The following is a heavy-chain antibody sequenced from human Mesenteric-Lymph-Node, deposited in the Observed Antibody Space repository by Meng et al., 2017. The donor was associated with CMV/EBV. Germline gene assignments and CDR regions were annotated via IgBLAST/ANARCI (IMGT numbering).Heavy chain of an antibody. V-gene: IGHV3-30-3*01. Sequence: GESLKISCAASGFTFSSYAMHWVRQAPGKGLEWVAVISYDGSNKYYADSVKGRFTISRDNSKNTLFLEMNSLRTDDTAVYYCARSRFVAARISYYYYALDVWGRGTTVTVSS. J-gene: IGHJ6*02. CDR3: ARSRFVAARISYYYYALDV. D-gene: IGHD6-6*01. CDR1: GFTFSSYA. CDR2: ISYDGSNK.